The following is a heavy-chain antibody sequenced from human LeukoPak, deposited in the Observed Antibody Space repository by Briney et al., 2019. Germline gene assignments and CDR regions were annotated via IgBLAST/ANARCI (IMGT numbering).Heavy chain of an antibody. V-gene: IGHV1-18*01. Sequence: ASVKVSCKASGYTFTSYGISWVRQAPGQGLEWMGWISAYNGNTNYAQKLQGRVTMTTDTSTSTAYMELRSLRSDDTAVYYCAREERITVVRGVSHYTDYWGQGTLVTVSS. CDR1: GYTFTSYG. CDR3: AREERITVVRGVSHYTDY. D-gene: IGHD3-10*01. J-gene: IGHJ4*02. CDR2: ISAYNGNT.